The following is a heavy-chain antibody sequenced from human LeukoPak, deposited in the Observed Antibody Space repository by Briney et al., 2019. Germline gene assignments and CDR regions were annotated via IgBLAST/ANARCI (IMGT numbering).Heavy chain of an antibody. V-gene: IGHV4-59*01. Sequence: SETLSLTCTVSGGSISSYYWSWIRQPPGKGLEWIGDIYYSGSTNYNPSLKRRVTISVDTSKNQFSLKLSSVTAADTAVYYCARVNYYGSGSYYEAYFDYWGQGTLVTVSS. CDR1: GGSISSYY. D-gene: IGHD3-10*01. CDR3: ARVNYYGSGSYYEAYFDY. J-gene: IGHJ4*02. CDR2: IYYSGST.